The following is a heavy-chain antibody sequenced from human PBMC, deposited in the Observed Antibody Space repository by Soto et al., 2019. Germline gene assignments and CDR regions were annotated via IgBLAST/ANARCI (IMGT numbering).Heavy chain of an antibody. J-gene: IGHJ4*02. CDR3: ARWEQPLFEY. Sequence: QGQLVESGGGVVQPGRSLRLSCAASGFSVSAYTVHWFRQAPGKGLEWVAVNSSDGNHKYYTDSVKGRFAISRDTSTNTVFLQMNSLGPEDTAVYYCARWEQPLFEYWGQGTLVTVSS. CDR2: NSSDGNHK. V-gene: IGHV3-30*09. CDR1: GFSVSAYT. D-gene: IGHD1-1*01.